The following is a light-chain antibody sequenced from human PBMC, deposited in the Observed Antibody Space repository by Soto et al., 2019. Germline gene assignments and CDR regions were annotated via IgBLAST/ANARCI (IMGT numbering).Light chain of an antibody. CDR2: GAF. CDR3: QQYNDWPLT. Sequence: EIVMTQSPVTLSLSPGERFTLSFRASQSVSSNLAWYQQKPGQAPSLLIYGAFTRATGIPARFSGTGSGTEFTLTISSLQSEDFALYYCQQYNDWPLTFGQGTKVDIK. CDR1: QSVSSN. J-gene: IGKJ1*01. V-gene: IGKV3-15*01.